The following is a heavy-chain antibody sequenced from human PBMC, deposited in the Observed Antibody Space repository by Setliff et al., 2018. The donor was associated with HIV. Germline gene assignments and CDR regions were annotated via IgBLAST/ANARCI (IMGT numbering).Heavy chain of an antibody. CDR3: AKDMGGSYYL. Sequence: TGGSLRLSCAASGFTFSSYAMSWVRQVPGKGLEWVSGISWSGGGTGYAASVKGRFTISRDDAKNSLYLQMSSLRVEDTAVYYCAKDMGGSYYLWGQGTLVTVSS. CDR2: ISWSGGGT. V-gene: IGHV3-20*04. J-gene: IGHJ5*02. D-gene: IGHD1-26*01. CDR1: GFTFSSYA.